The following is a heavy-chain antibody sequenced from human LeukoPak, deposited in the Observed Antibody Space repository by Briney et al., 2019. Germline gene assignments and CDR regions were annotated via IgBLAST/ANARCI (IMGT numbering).Heavy chain of an antibody. CDR3: ARDRIYDFIKNTDDYHYGMDV. Sequence: PGGSLRLSCAASGFTFSSYSMHWVRQAPGKGLEWVAVIWYDGSHKYHADSVKGRITVSRDNSKNTVYLQMNSLRAEDTAVYYCARDRIYDFIKNTDDYHYGMDVWGQGTTVTVSS. D-gene: IGHD3-3*01. V-gene: IGHV3-33*01. CDR1: GFTFSSYS. J-gene: IGHJ6*02. CDR2: IWYDGSHK.